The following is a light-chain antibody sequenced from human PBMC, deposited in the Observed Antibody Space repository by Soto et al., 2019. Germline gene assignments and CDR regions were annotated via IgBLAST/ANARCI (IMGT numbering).Light chain of an antibody. J-gene: IGKJ1*01. CDR2: RAS. CDR3: QQYNNWPRT. Sequence: EIVMTQSPATLSASPGERATLSCRASQSVSSNLAWYQQKPGQAPRLLIYRASTRATGIPARFSGSGSGTEFTLTISSLQSEDFAVYHCQQYNNWPRTFGQGTKVEFK. V-gene: IGKV3-15*01. CDR1: QSVSSN.